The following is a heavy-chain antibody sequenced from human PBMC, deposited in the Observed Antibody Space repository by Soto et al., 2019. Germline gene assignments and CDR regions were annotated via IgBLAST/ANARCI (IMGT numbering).Heavy chain of an antibody. CDR1: GGSISSYY. Sequence: SETLSLTCTVSGGSISSYYWSWIRQPAGKGLEWIGRIYTSGSTNLNPSLKSRVTMSVDTSKNQFSLKLNSVTAADTAVYYCARTAWSSGWQLAYWGQGTLVTVSS. CDR3: ARTAWSSGWQLAY. CDR2: IYTSGST. J-gene: IGHJ4*02. V-gene: IGHV4-4*07. D-gene: IGHD6-19*01.